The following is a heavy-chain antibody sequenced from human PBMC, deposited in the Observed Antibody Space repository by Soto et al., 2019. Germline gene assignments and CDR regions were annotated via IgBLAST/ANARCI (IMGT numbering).Heavy chain of an antibody. CDR1: GGSFSGYY. V-gene: IGHV4-34*01. D-gene: IGHD1-1*01. Sequence: SETLSLTCAVYGGSFSGYYWSWIRQPPGKGLEWIGEINHSGSTNYNPSLKSRVTISVDTSKNQFSLKLSSVTAADTAVYYCARGGALQNILYYYYYGMDVWGQGTTVTVSS. J-gene: IGHJ6*02. CDR3: ARGGALQNILYYYYYGMDV. CDR2: INHSGST.